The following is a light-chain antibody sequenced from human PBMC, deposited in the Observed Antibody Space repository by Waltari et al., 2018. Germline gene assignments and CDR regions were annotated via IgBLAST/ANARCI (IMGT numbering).Light chain of an antibody. CDR2: GAF. CDR1: QSVDSRH. J-gene: IGKJ1*01. CDR3: QQYNTYSWT. V-gene: IGKV3-20*01. Sequence: EIVLTQSPDTLSLSPGERATLSCRASQSVDSRHIGWYQQKHGQAPRLLIFGAFSRATCIPDRFSGSGSGTDFTLTISSLEPEDFAVYYCQQYNTYSWTFGQGTKVEIK.